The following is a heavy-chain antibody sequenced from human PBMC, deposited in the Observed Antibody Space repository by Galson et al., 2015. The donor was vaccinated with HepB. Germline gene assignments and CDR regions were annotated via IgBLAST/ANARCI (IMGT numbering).Heavy chain of an antibody. V-gene: IGHV3-30-3*01. D-gene: IGHD6-13*01. Sequence: SLRLSCAASGFAFNIYTMHWVRQAPGKGLDWVAVISYDGNHKFYSDSLKGRFTISRDNSRNTYYLEMNNLRPDDTAVYYCARPLASRPADGPYFDSSDLATLVTASS. CDR3: ARPLASRPADGPYFDS. CDR1: GFAFNIYT. CDR2: ISYDGNHK. J-gene: IGHJ4*01.